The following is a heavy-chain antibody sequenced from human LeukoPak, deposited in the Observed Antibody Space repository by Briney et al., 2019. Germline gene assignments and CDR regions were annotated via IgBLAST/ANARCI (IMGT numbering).Heavy chain of an antibody. J-gene: IGHJ4*02. D-gene: IGHD6-19*01. V-gene: IGHV3-20*04. CDR3: ARGLFGYSSGWGPSGY. CDR2: INWNGGST. CDR1: GFTFDDYG. Sequence: PGGSLRLSCAASGFTFDDYGMSWVRQAPGKGLEWVSGINWNGGSTGYADSVKGRFTISRDNAKNSLYLKMNSLRAEDTALYYCARGLFGYSSGWGPSGYWGQGTLVTVSS.